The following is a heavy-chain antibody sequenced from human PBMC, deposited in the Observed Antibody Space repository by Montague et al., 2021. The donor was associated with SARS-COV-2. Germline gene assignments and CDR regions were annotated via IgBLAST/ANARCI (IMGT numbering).Heavy chain of an antibody. J-gene: IGHJ3*02. V-gene: IGHV4-39*01. D-gene: IGHD3-3*01. CDR2: IYYSGST. CDR3: ARHSGRDTIFGVVIIPDAFDI. CDR1: GSSISSSSYY. Sequence: SETRSLTCTVSGSSISSSSYYWGWIRQPPGKGLEWIGSIYYSGSTYYNPSLKSRVTISVDTSKNQFSLKLSPVTAADTAVYYCARHSGRDTIFGVVIIPDAFDIWGQGTMVTVSS.